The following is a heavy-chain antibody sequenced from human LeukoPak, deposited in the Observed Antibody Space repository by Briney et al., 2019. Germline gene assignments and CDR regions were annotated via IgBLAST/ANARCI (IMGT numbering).Heavy chain of an antibody. CDR1: GGSFSGYY. D-gene: IGHD3-10*01. CDR2: INHSGST. V-gene: IGHV4-34*01. Sequence: SETLSLTCAVYGGSFSGYYWSWIRQPPGKGLEWIGEINHSGSTNYNPSLKSRVTISVDTSKSQFSLKLSSVTAADTAVYYCARGGEETFDYWGQGTLVTVSS. CDR3: ARGGEETFDY. J-gene: IGHJ4*02.